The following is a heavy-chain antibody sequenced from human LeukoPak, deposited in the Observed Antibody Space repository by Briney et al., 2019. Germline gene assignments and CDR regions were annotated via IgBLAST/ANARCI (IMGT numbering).Heavy chain of an antibody. J-gene: IGHJ4*02. CDR1: GCSMSGYY. Sequence: SGTLSLTCTVSGCSMSGYYWNWIRQPPGKGLEWIGEINRGGSTNYNPSLKNRVTMSVDTSKNQFSLRLSSVTAADTAVYYCARGYASGSYYEYWGQGTLVTVSS. CDR3: ARGYASGSYYEY. D-gene: IGHD3-10*01. V-gene: IGHV4-34*01. CDR2: INRGGST.